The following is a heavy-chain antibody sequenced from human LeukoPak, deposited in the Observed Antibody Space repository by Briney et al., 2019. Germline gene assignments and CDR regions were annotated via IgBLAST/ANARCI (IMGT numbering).Heavy chain of an antibody. Sequence: GSVKVSCKTSGYTFTGHYVHWARQAPGQGLEWMAMINPGDGGTIFAHRFQARVTVSQDTSTSTVYMEMNDLKSDDTAMYYCARGVGHWFDPWGQGTLVTVSS. CDR2: INPGDGGT. CDR3: ARGVGHWFDP. V-gene: IGHV1-46*01. J-gene: IGHJ5*02. CDR1: GYTFTGHY.